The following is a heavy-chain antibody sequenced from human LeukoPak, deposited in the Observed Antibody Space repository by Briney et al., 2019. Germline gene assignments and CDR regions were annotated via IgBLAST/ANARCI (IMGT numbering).Heavy chain of an antibody. Sequence: ASVKVSCKASGYTFTSYGINWVRQATGQGLEWMGWMNPNSGNTGYAQKFQGRVTMTRNTSISTAYMELSSLRSEDTAVYYCARRARVAAAGTLGYWGQGTLVTVSS. D-gene: IGHD6-13*01. CDR2: MNPNSGNT. CDR1: GYTFTSYG. J-gene: IGHJ4*02. V-gene: IGHV1-8*01. CDR3: ARRARVAAAGTLGY.